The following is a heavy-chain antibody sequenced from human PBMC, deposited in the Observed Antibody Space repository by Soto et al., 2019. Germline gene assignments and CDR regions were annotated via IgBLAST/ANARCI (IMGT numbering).Heavy chain of an antibody. Sequence: PSETLSLTCTVSGGSMKSYYWSWIGQPPGEGMASIGYINYSGSTNYNPSLKSRVTISVETSKNQFSLKLSSVTAADTAVYYCAREVYISSSPPHNWFDPWGQGTRVTV. CDR1: GGSMKSYY. J-gene: IGHJ5*02. V-gene: IGHV4-59*01. CDR2: INYSGST. CDR3: AREVYISSSPPHNWFDP. D-gene: IGHD6-6*01.